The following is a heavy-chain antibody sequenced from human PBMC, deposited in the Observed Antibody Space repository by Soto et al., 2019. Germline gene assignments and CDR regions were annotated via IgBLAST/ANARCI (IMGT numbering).Heavy chain of an antibody. CDR2: INHSGST. J-gene: IGHJ6*02. CDR3: ARYRKVYYYYGMDV. CDR1: GGSFSGYY. Sequence: SETLSLTCAVYGGSFSGYYWSWIRQPPGKGLEWIGEINHSGSTNYNPSLKSRVTISVDTSENQFSLKLSSVTAADTAVYYCARYRKVYYYYGMDVWGQGTTVTVSS. V-gene: IGHV4-34*01.